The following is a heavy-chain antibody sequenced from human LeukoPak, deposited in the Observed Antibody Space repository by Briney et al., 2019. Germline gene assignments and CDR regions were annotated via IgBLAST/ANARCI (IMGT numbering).Heavy chain of an antibody. V-gene: IGHV1-18*01. J-gene: IGHJ6*03. D-gene: IGHD2-2*01. CDR1: GYTFTSYG. CDR3: ARGVLGYCSSTSCYVDPYYYYYYMDV. Sequence: GASVKVSCKASGYTFTSYGISWVRQAPGQGLEWMGWINAYNGNTNYAQKLQGRVTMTTDTSTSTAYMELRSLRSDDTAVYYCARGVLGYCSSTSCYVDPYYYYYYMDVWGKGTTVTVSS. CDR2: INAYNGNT.